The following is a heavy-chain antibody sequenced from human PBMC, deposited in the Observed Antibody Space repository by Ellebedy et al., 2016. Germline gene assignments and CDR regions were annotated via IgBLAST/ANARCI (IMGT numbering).Heavy chain of an antibody. D-gene: IGHD5-18*01. Sequence: ASVKVSCXASGYTFTSYAMHWVRQAPGQRLEWMGWINAGNGNTKYSQKFQGRVTITRDTSASTAYMELSSLRSEDTAVYYCARQKEDTAIWYYYYGMDVWGQGTTVTVSS. CDR1: GYTFTSYA. J-gene: IGHJ6*02. V-gene: IGHV1-3*01. CDR2: INAGNGNT. CDR3: ARQKEDTAIWYYYYGMDV.